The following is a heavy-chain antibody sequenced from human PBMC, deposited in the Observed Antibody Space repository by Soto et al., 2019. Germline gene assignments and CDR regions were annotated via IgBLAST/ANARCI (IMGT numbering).Heavy chain of an antibody. D-gene: IGHD6-19*01. CDR3: ARGVAVAGTTPLRFDL. CDR2: IMPFSGTA. Sequence: QVQLVQSGAEVKKPGSSVTVSCKASGDTFNNYTFNWVRQASGQGLEWMGGIMPFSGTANYAQKFQDRLTISADELTRTAYMELRSLRSEDTAVYFCARGVAVAGTTPLRFDLWGQGTLVTVS. V-gene: IGHV1-69*01. CDR1: GDTFNNYT. J-gene: IGHJ5*02.